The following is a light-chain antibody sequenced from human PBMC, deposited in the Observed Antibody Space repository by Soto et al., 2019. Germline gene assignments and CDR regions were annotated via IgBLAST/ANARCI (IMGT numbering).Light chain of an antibody. CDR3: SSYTSSSTLSTYV. V-gene: IGLV2-14*03. CDR2: DVS. CDR1: SSDVGGYNY. J-gene: IGLJ1*01. Sequence: QSVLTQPASVSGSPGQSITISCTGTSSDVGGYNYVSWYQHHPGKAPKPMIYDVSNRPSGVSNRFSGSKPGNTASLIISGLQAEDEADYYCSSYTSSSTLSTYVFGTGTKVTVL.